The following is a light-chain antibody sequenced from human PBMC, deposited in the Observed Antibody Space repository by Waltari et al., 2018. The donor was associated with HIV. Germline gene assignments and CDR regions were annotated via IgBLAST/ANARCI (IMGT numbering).Light chain of an antibody. CDR3: SSYAGSNKVV. CDR1: SSDVGGYNY. Sequence: QSALTQPPSASGSPGQSVTISCTGTSSDVGGYNYVSWYQQHPGKAPKLMIYGVNKRPSGVPVRFSGSKSVNTASLTVSGLQAEDEAEYYCSSYAGSNKVVFGGGTKLTVL. CDR2: GVN. J-gene: IGLJ2*01. V-gene: IGLV2-8*01.